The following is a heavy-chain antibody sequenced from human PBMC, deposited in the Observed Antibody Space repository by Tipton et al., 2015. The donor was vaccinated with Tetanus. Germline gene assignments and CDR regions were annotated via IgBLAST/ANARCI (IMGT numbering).Heavy chain of an antibody. CDR2: ISPTGDET. CDR3: AKFLVVITQGYYHTMDV. D-gene: IGHD3-9*01. CDR1: GFIFSDSN. Sequence: SLRLSCAASGFIFSDSNMQWVRQAPGKGLEWVSAISPTGDETYYADSVKGRFTISRDNSKNTLILQMNSLRAEDTAVYFCAKFLVVITQGYYHTMDVWGQGTTVTVSS. V-gene: IGHV3-23*01. J-gene: IGHJ6*02.